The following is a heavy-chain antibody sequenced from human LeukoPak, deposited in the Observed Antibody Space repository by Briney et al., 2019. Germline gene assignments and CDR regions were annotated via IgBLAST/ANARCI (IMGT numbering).Heavy chain of an antibody. CDR2: IYYSGST. J-gene: IGHJ4*02. Sequence: SETLSLTCAVYGGSFSGYYWSWIRQPPGKGLEWIGYIYYSGSTYYNPSLKSRVTISVDTSKNQFSLKLSSVTAADTAVYYCSAAAGTGLDYWGQGTLVTVSS. V-gene: IGHV4-59*06. CDR1: GGSFSGYY. CDR3: SAAAGTGLDY. D-gene: IGHD6-13*01.